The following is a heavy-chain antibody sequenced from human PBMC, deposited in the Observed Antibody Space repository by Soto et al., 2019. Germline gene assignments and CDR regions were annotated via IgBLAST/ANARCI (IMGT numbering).Heavy chain of an antibody. J-gene: IGHJ6*02. V-gene: IGHV3-33*01. D-gene: IGHD5-18*01. CDR1: GFTFSSYG. CDR2: IWYDGSNK. CDR3: AREKDTAMDYYYYYGMDV. Sequence: QVQLVESGGGVVQPGRSLRLSCAASGFTFSSYGMHWVRQAPGKGLEWVAVIWYDGSNKYYADSVKGGFTISRDNSKNTLYLQMNSLRAEDTAVYYCAREKDTAMDYYYYYGMDVWGQGTTVTVSS.